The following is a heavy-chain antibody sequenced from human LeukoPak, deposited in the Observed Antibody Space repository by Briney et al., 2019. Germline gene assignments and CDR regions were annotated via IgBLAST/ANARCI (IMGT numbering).Heavy chain of an antibody. CDR3: VRDSDNYLFDC. D-gene: IGHD4-11*01. Sequence: GGSLRLSCSVFGFTFSSYTMHWVRQTPGKGLEFISTISGDERYTNYADSVKGRFTISRDNSRDTLYLQMSSLRIDDTAVYYCVRDSDNYLFDCWGQGTLVTVAS. V-gene: IGHV3-64D*06. CDR2: ISGDERYT. J-gene: IGHJ4*02. CDR1: GFTFSSYT.